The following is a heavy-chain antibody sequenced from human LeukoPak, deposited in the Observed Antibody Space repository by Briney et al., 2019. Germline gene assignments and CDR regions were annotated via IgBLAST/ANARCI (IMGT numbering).Heavy chain of an antibody. Sequence: PSETLSLTCTVSGGSISSYYWSWIRQPPRKGLEWIGYIYYSGSTNYNPSLKSRVTISVDTSKNQFSLKLSSVTAADTAVYYCARRSRVYSYVNWYFDYWGQGTLVTVSS. CDR3: ARRSRVYSYVNWYFDY. CDR2: IYYSGST. V-gene: IGHV4-59*08. D-gene: IGHD5-18*01. J-gene: IGHJ4*02. CDR1: GGSISSYY.